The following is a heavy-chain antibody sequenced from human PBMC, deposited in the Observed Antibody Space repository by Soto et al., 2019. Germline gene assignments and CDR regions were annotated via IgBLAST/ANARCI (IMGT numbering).Heavy chain of an antibody. J-gene: IGHJ6*02. CDR2: INPSGGST. V-gene: IGHV1-46*01. D-gene: IGHD1-26*01. CDR3: ARDSVGDYDGMDV. CDR1: GYTFTSYY. Sequence: ASVKVSFKASGYTFTSYYMHWLRQAPGQGLEWMGIINPSGGSTSYAQKFQGRVTMTRDTSTSTVYMELSSLRSEDTAVYYCARDSVGDYDGMDVWGQGTTVTVSS.